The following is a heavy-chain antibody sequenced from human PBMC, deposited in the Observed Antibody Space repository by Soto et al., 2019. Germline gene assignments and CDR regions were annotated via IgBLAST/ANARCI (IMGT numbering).Heavy chain of an antibody. V-gene: IGHV1-18*01. J-gene: IGHJ6*01. CDR3: ARDSLYYYDSSGSHYYYGMDV. Sequence: ASVKVSCKASGYTFTSYGISWVRQAPGQGLEWMGWISAYNGNTNYAQKLQGRVTMTTDTSTSTAYVELRSLRSDDTAVYYCARDSLYYYDSSGSHYYYGMDVWGQGTTVTVSS. D-gene: IGHD3-22*01. CDR2: ISAYNGNT. CDR1: GYTFTSYG.